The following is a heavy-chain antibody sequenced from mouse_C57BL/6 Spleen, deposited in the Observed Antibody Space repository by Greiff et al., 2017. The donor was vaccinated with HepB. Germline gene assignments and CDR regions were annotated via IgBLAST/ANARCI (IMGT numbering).Heavy chain of an antibody. CDR2: IDPSDSET. D-gene: IGHD1-1*01. Sequence: VQLQQSGAELVRPGSSVKLSCKASGYTFTSYWMHWVKQRPIQGLEWIGNIDPSDSETHYNQKFKDKATLTVDKSSSTAYMQLSSLTSEDSAVYYCSRHYGRNYYAMDYWGQGTSVTVAS. CDR1: GYTFTSYW. CDR3: SRHYGRNYYAMDY. V-gene: IGHV1-52*01. J-gene: IGHJ4*01.